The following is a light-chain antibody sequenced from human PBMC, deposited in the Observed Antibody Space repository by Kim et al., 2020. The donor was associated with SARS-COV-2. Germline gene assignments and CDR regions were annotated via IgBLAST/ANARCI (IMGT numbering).Light chain of an antibody. V-gene: IGLV2-8*01. CDR1: SSDVGRYNY. Sequence: GQSVDISCTGSSSDVGRYNYVSWYQHHPGKAPKLIIYDVSKRPTGVPDRFSGAKSGNTASLTVSGLHAEDEADYYCSSYAGSNDLVFGGGTQLTVL. J-gene: IGLJ2*01. CDR2: DVS. CDR3: SSYAGSNDLV.